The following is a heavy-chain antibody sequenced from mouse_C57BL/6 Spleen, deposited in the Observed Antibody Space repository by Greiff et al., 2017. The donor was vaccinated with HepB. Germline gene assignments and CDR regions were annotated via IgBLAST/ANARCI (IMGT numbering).Heavy chain of an antibody. D-gene: IGHD2-1*01. CDR1: GYAFSSYW. J-gene: IGHJ4*01. Sequence: VQLQQSGAELVKPGASVKISCKASGYAFSSYWMNWVKQRPGKGLEWIGQIYPGDGDTNYNGKFKGKATLTADKSSSTAYMQLSSLTSEDSAVYFCARQGNSHYAMDYWGQGTSVTVSS. CDR3: ARQGNSHYAMDY. V-gene: IGHV1-80*01. CDR2: IYPGDGDT.